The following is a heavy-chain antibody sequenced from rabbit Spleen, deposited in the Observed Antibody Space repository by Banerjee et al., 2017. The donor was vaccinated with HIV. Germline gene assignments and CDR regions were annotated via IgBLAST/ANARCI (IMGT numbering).Heavy chain of an antibody. CDR1: GVSFSDKDV. Sequence: EQLEESGGGLVKPEGSLTLTCKASGVSFSDKDVMCWVRQDPGKGLEWIACINIVTGKTVYASWAKGRFIMSKTSSTAGTLQMTSLTVADTATYFCARDAGRGDYIDGVFNLWGQGTLVTVS. V-gene: IGHV1S45*01. CDR2: INIVTGKT. J-gene: IGHJ4*01. CDR3: ARDAGRGDYIDGVFNL. D-gene: IGHD8-1*01.